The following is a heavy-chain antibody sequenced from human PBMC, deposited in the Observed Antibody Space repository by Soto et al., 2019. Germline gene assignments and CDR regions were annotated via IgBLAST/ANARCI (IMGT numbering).Heavy chain of an antibody. J-gene: IGHJ4*02. V-gene: IGHV4-30-2*01. D-gene: IGHD2-15*01. CDR1: GDSISSGCYS. CDR3: ARGGLGAAYCDY. Sequence: TLSLPYAVSGDSISSGCYSWSWIRQPPGKGLEWIGYIYQSGHTYYNPSLKSRVTISVDRSKNQFSLKLSSVTAADTAVYYCARGGLGAAYCDYWGQGTLVTVSS. CDR2: IYQSGHT.